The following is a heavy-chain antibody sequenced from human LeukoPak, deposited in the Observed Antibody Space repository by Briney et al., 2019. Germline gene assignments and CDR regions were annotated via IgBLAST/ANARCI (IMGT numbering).Heavy chain of an antibody. CDR3: ARLTEGDSSGYYTYYFDY. J-gene: IGHJ4*02. CDR1: GGSISSGGYS. D-gene: IGHD3-22*01. CDR2: IYHSGST. V-gene: IGHV4-30-2*01. Sequence: PSQTLSLTCAVSGGSISSGGYSWSWIRQPPGKGLEWIGYIYHSGSTYYNPSLKSRVTISVDRSKNQFSLKLSSVTAADTAVYYCARLTEGDSSGYYTYYFDYWGQGTLVTVSS.